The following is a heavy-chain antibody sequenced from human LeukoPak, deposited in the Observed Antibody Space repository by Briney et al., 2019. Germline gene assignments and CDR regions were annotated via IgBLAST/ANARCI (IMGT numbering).Heavy chain of an antibody. V-gene: IGHV4-59*01. J-gene: IGHJ4*02. CDR1: GGSISSYY. CDR3: ARMGLRTPIYYFDY. D-gene: IGHD4-17*01. Sequence: PSETLSLTCTVSGGSISSYYWSWIRQPPGKGLEWIGYIYYSGSTYYNPSLKSRVTISVDTSKNQFSLKLSSVTAADTAVYYCARMGLRTPIYYFDYWGQGTLVTVSS. CDR2: IYYSGST.